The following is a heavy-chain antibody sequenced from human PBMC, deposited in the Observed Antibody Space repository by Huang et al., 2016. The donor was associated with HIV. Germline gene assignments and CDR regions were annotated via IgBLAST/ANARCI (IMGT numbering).Heavy chain of an antibody. CDR3: ARYLSRGGFGNYFGS. CDR1: GGSVSSDGDY. J-gene: IGHJ4*02. D-gene: IGHD3-10*01. CDR2: NYPSRII. Sequence: QVQLQESGPGLVKPSKTLSLTCTVSGGSVSSDGDYWSWIRQPPGKGQEWIGNNYPSRIIYYNPSLELRVTMSLDAAKDQFSRDRGSVAAAYTAVYYGARYLSRGGFGNYFGSWGEGTLVSVS. V-gene: IGHV4-30-4*08.